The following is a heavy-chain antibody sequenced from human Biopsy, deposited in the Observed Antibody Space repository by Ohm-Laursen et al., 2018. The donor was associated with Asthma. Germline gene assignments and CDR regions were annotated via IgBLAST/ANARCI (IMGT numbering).Heavy chain of an antibody. D-gene: IGHD3-3*02. CDR3: ARTFHFWSPYHAEHYQL. J-gene: IGHJ1*01. V-gene: IGHV3-7*01. Sequence: SLRLSCAASGFTFGDYWMSWVRQVPGKGLGRVANIKHDGSEKNHVDSLKGRFTISRDNAKNSLYLQMNSLRAEDTAVYYCARTFHFWSPYHAEHYQLWGQGTLVTVSS. CDR2: IKHDGSEK. CDR1: GFTFGDYW.